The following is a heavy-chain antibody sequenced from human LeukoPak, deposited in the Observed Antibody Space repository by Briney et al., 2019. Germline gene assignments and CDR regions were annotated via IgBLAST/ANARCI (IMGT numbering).Heavy chain of an antibody. CDR1: GFTFSNYD. D-gene: IGHD6-13*01. CDR2: IGTAGDT. CDR3: ASSPAYSSSWYAIDH. J-gene: IGHJ4*02. V-gene: IGHV3-13*01. Sequence: GGSLRLSCAASGFTFSNYDVHWVRQAAGKGLEWVSGIGTAGDTYYPASVKGRFTISRENAKNSLYLQMNSLSAGDTAVYYCASSPAYSSSWYAIDHWGQGTLVTVSS.